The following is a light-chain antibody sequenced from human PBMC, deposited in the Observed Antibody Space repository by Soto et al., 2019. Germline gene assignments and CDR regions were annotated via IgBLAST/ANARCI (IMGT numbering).Light chain of an antibody. V-gene: IGKV3-15*01. CDR1: QTVSIN. Sequence: EIVMTQSPATLSVSPGERATLSCRASQTVSINLAWYQQKPGQGPRLLIYGASTRATGIPARFSGSGSGTEFSLTINSRQPEDFAIYYCQQYTNWTPWTFGQGTKVEIK. CDR2: GAS. J-gene: IGKJ1*01. CDR3: QQYTNWTPWT.